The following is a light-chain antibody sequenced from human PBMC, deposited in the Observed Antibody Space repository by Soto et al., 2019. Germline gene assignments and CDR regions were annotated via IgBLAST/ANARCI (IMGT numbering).Light chain of an antibody. CDR1: QSVSGN. CDR2: GAS. J-gene: IGKJ1*01. V-gene: IGKV3-15*01. CDR3: QQYNNWPL. Sequence: EIVMTQSPATLSVSPGERATLSCRASQSVSGNLAWYQQKPGQAPRLLIYGASTRATGIPARFNGSGSGTEFTLTISSLQSEDFAVYYCQQYNNWPLFGQGTKVDIK.